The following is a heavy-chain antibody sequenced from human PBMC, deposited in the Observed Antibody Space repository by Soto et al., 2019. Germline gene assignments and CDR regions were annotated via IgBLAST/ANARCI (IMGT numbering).Heavy chain of an antibody. CDR2: IWYDGSNK. D-gene: IGHD6-6*01. J-gene: IGHJ6*02. Sequence: QVQLVESGGGVVQPGRSLRLSCAASGFTFSSYGMHWVLQAPGKGLEWVAVIWYDGSNKYYADSVKGRFTISRDNSKNTLYLQMNSLRAEDTAVYYCARDSSSAYYYYGMDVWGQGTTVTVS. CDR3: ARDSSSAYYYYGMDV. V-gene: IGHV3-33*01. CDR1: GFTFSSYG.